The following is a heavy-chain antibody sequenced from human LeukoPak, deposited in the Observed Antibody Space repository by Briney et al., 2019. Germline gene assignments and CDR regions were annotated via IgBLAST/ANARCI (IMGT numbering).Heavy chain of an antibody. CDR1: GFAFHNYA. Sequence: PGRSLRLSCVGSGFAFHNYAMHWVRRPPGKGLEWVSAINWNSDTKAYADSVKGRFTISRDRARNSLYLQMDSLRPEYTALYYCAKDTGCNGAYFYAMDVWGQGTSVTVSS. D-gene: IGHD4-23*01. CDR3: AKDTGCNGAYFYAMDV. J-gene: IGHJ6*02. CDR2: INWNSDTK. V-gene: IGHV3-9*01.